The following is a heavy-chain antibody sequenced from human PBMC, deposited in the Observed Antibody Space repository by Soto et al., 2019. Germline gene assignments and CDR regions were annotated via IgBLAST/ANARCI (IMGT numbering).Heavy chain of an antibody. D-gene: IGHD1-1*01. J-gene: IGHJ5*02. CDR2: IYATGTT. CDR3: VRDGTKTLRDWFDP. Sequence: PSETLSLTCTVSRGSMNSYYWSWIRKSAGKGLEWIGRIYATGTTDYNPSLKSRVMMSVDTSKKQFSLRLRSVTAADTAVYYCVRDGTKTLRDWFDPWGQGVSVTVSS. V-gene: IGHV4-4*07. CDR1: RGSMNSYY.